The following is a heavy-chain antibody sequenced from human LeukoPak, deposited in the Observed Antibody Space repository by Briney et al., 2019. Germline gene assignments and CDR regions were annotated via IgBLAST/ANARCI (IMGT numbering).Heavy chain of an antibody. D-gene: IGHD4-17*01. CDR3: AKGHGDYKGNYFDY. J-gene: IGHJ4*02. CDR2: IYSGGST. V-gene: IGHV3-53*01. Sequence: TGGSLRLSCAASGFTVSSNYMSWVRQAPGKGLEWVSVIYSGGSTYYADSVKGRFTISRDNSKNTLYLQMDSLRAEDTAVYYCAKGHGDYKGNYFDYWGQGTLVTVSS. CDR1: GFTVSSNY.